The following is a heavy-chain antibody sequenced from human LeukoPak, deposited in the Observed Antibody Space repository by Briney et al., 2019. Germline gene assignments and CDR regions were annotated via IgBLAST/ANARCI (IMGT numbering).Heavy chain of an antibody. CDR1: GYTFTSYS. D-gene: IGHD4-17*01. V-gene: IGHV1-18*01. J-gene: IGHJ4*02. Sequence: ASVKVSCKASGYTFTSYSISWVRQAPGQGLEWMGWISAYSGNTNYAQKLQGRVTMTTDTSTSTAYMELRSLRSDDTAVYYCARRTVTTHVDDYWGQGTLVTVSS. CDR2: ISAYSGNT. CDR3: ARRTVTTHVDDY.